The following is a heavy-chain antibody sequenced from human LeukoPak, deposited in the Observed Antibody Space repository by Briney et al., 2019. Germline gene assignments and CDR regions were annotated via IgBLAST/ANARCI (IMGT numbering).Heavy chain of an antibody. V-gene: IGHV1-18*01. CDR1: GYTFTSYG. CDR3: ARVGPGRGAYYYYYGMDV. Sequence: ASVKVSCKASGYTFTSYGISWVRQAPGQGLEWMGWICAYNGNTNYAQKLQGRVTMTTDTSTSTAYMELRSLRSDDTAVYYCARVGPGRGAYYYYYGMDVWGQGTTVTVSS. J-gene: IGHJ6*02. CDR2: ICAYNGNT.